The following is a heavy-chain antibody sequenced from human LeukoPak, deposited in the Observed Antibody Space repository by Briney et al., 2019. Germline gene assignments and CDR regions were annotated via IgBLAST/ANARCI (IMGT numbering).Heavy chain of an antibody. D-gene: IGHD3-10*01. J-gene: IGHJ4*02. Sequence: SGGSLRLSCAASGFTFSTYAMHWVRQAPGKGLEWMANIKQDGSEKYYVDSVKGRFTISRDNAKNSLYLQMNSLRAEDTAVYYCARDFGYGSGSYGVNWGQGTLVTVSS. CDR1: GFTFSTYA. CDR3: ARDFGYGSGSYGVN. CDR2: IKQDGSEK. V-gene: IGHV3-7*01.